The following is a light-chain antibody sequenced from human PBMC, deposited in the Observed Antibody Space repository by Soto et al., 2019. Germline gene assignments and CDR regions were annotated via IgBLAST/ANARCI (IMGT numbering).Light chain of an antibody. Sequence: THSSFFLALSLAEIGTSTCRASQVISTSLAWYQVKPGKAPKLLIYAASTLESGVPSRFSATVSGTEFTLTISCLQADDFATYYCQQDNRFPETFGQGTKVDI. CDR1: QVISTS. CDR3: QQDNRFPET. CDR2: AAS. V-gene: IGKV1-9*01. J-gene: IGKJ1*01.